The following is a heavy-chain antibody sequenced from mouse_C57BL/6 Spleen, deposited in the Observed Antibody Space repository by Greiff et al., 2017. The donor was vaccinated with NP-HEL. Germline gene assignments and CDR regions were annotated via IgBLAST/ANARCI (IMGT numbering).Heavy chain of an antibody. Sequence: QVQLKESGAELVRPGTSVKVSCKASGYAFTNYLIEWVKQRPGQGLEWIGVINPGSGGTNYNEKFKGKATLTADKSSSTAYMQLSSLTSEDSAVYFCARSGYGYNAYWGQGTLVTVSA. CDR1: GYAFTNYL. CDR3: ARSGYGYNAY. V-gene: IGHV1-54*01. D-gene: IGHD2-2*01. CDR2: INPGSGGT. J-gene: IGHJ3*01.